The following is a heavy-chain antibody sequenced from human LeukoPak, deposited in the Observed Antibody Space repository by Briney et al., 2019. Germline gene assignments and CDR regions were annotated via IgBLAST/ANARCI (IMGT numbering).Heavy chain of an antibody. CDR2: MNPNSGNT. D-gene: IGHD3-3*01. CDR3: ARVRPEGAPYYDFWSGHYHQYYFDY. CDR1: GYTFTSYD. Sequence: GASVKVSCKASGYTFTSYDINWVRQATGQGLEWMGWMNPNSGNTGYAQKFQGRVTMTRNTSISTAYMELSSLRSEDTAVYYCARVRPEGAPYYDFWSGHYHQYYFDYWGQGTLVTVSS. V-gene: IGHV1-8*01. J-gene: IGHJ4*02.